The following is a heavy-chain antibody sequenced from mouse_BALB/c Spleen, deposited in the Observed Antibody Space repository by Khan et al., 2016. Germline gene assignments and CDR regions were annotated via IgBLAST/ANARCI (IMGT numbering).Heavy chain of an antibody. V-gene: IGHV1S41*01. D-gene: IGHD2-12*01. CDR2: FAPGSNHS. J-gene: IGHJ1*01. Sequence: DLVKPGASVKLSCKASGYTFTSYWINWIKQRPGQGLEWIGRFAPGSNHSYYNEMFKVKVKMTVDTSSRTAYIQLSSLSSEDSSVYFCAGGDTYSLYLYFDVWGSGTTVTVSS. CDR3: AGGDTYSLYLYFDV. CDR1: GYTFTSYW.